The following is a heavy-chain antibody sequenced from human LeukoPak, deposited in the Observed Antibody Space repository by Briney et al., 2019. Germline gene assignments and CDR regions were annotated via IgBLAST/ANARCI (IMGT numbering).Heavy chain of an antibody. V-gene: IGHV3-73*01. D-gene: IGHD6-13*01. J-gene: IGHJ4*02. CDR1: GFTFSGSA. CDR3: TTIADAGHYDY. Sequence: PGGSLKLSCATSGFTFSGSAMHWVREASGEGLEWFGRIRSKANNYATVYAASVKGRFTISRDDSKPTLYLQMNSLKTEDTAVYYCTTIADAGHYDYWGQGTLVTVSS. CDR2: IRSKANNYAT.